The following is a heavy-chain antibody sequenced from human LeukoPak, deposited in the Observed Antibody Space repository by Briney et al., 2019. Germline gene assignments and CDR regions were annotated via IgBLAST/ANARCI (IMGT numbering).Heavy chain of an antibody. V-gene: IGHV3-7*01. D-gene: IGHD6-25*01. CDR2: INQDASKK. CDR3: AGGSGWIFDS. CDR1: EFTFSSLW. J-gene: IGHJ4*02. Sequence: GGSRRLSCEVSEFTFSSLWMAWVRQAPGKGLEYVADINQDASKKSYVGSVKGRFTISRDNAKNSLYLQMSTLRAEDTAVYYCAGGSGWIFDSWGQGTLVTVSS.